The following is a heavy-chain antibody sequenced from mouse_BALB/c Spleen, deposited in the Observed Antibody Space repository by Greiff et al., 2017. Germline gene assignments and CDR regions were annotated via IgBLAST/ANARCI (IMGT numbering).Heavy chain of an antibody. V-gene: IGHV1S56*01. CDR2: IYPGDGST. Sequence: QVQLQQSGPELVKPGASVKMSCKASGYTFTSYYIHWVKQRPGQGLEWIGWIYPGDGSTKYNEKFKGKTTLTADKSSSTAYMLLSSLTSEDSAIYFCARGDDYAVYAMDYWGQGTSVTVSS. D-gene: IGHD2-4*01. J-gene: IGHJ4*01. CDR3: ARGDDYAVYAMDY. CDR1: GYTFTSYY.